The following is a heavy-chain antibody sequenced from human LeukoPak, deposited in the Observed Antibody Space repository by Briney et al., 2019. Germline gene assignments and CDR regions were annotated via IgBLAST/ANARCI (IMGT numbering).Heavy chain of an antibody. CDR3: ARSDGL. D-gene: IGHD5-24*01. CDR2: IYTSGST. V-gene: IGHV4-61*02. CDR1: GGSISSSYY. J-gene: IGHJ4*02. Sequence: SETLSLTCAVSGGSISSSYYWSWIRQPAGKGLEWIGRIYTSGSTNYNPSLKSRVTISVDTSKNQFSLKLSSVTAADTAVYYCARSDGLWGQGTLVTVSS.